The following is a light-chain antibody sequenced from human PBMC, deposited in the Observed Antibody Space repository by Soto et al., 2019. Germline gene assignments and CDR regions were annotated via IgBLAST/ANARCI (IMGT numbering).Light chain of an antibody. CDR1: NIGSKS. J-gene: IGLJ2*01. V-gene: IGLV3-21*04. Sequence: SSERTQPPSVSVAPGKTARITCGGNNIGSKSVHWYQQKPGQAPVLVIYYDSDRPSGIPERFSGSNSGNTATLTISRVEAGDEADYYCQVWDSSSDHVVFGGGTKLTVL. CDR3: QVWDSSSDHVV. CDR2: YDS.